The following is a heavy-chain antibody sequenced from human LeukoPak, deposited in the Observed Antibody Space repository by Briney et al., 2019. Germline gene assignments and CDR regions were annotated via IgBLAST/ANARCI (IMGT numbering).Heavy chain of an antibody. CDR1: GYTFTSYG. CDR3: ARGGVLRFLVWLPYYYYMDV. D-gene: IGHD3-3*01. Sequence: ASVKVSCKASGYTFTSYGISWVRQAPGQGLEWMGWISAYNGNTNYAQKLQGRVTMTTDTSTSTAYMELRSLRSEDTAVYYCARGGVLRFLVWLPYYYYMDVWGKGTTVTVSS. CDR2: ISAYNGNT. J-gene: IGHJ6*03. V-gene: IGHV1-18*01.